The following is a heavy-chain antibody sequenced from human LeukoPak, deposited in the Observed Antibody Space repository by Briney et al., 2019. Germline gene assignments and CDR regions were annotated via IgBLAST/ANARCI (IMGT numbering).Heavy chain of an antibody. CDR2: ITSSGSTT. CDR3: ARVKTSSWYGGWFDP. V-gene: IGHV3-11*01. Sequence: GGSLRLSCAASGFTLSDNYMSWIRQAPGKGLEWVSYITSSGSTTYYADSVKGRFTISRDNAKNSLYLQMSNLRAEDTAVYYCARVKTSSWYGGWFDPWGQGTLVTVSS. CDR1: GFTLSDNY. J-gene: IGHJ5*02. D-gene: IGHD6-13*01.